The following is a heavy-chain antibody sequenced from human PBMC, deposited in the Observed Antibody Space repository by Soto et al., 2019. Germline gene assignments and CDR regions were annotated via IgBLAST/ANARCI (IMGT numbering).Heavy chain of an antibody. D-gene: IGHD2-15*01. J-gene: IGHJ4*02. CDR2: ISRSSSYI. CDR3: GAATGAY. Sequence: EVQLVESGGGLVKPGGSLRLSCAASGFTFSSYTMNWVRQAPGKGLEWVSSISRSSSYIYFADSVKGRFTISRDNAKNSLYLQMNSLGAEDTAVYYCGAATGAYWGQGTLVTVSS. CDR1: GFTFSSYT. V-gene: IGHV3-21*01.